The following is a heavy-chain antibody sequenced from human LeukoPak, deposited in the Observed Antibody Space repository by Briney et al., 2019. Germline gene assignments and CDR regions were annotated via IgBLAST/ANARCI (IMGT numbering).Heavy chain of an antibody. CDR2: IYYSGST. V-gene: IGHV4-31*03. CDR3: ARDRGSGSSDY. J-gene: IGHJ4*02. CDR1: GGSISSGGYY. D-gene: IGHD3-10*01. Sequence: TSETLSLTCTVFGGSISSGGYYWSWIRQHPGKGLEWIGYIYYSGSTYYNPSLKSRVTISVDTSKDQFSLKLSSVTAADTAVYYCARDRGSGSSDYWGQGTLVTVSS.